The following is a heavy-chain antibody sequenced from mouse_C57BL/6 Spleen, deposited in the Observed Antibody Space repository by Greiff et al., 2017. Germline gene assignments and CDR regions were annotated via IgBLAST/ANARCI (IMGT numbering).Heavy chain of an antibody. Sequence: QVQLQQPGAELVKPGASVKMSCKASGYTFTSYWITWVKQRPGQGLEWIGDIYPGSGSTNYNEKFKSKATLTVDPSSSTAYMQLSSLTSEDSAVYYCARGYDYDGAYYYAMDYWGQGTSVTVSS. CDR3: ARGYDYDGAYYYAMDY. CDR2: IYPGSGST. D-gene: IGHD2-4*01. CDR1: GYTFTSYW. J-gene: IGHJ4*01. V-gene: IGHV1-55*01.